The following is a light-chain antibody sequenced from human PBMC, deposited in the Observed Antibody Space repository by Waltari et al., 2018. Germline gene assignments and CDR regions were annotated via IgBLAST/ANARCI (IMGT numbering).Light chain of an antibody. CDR3: QVWDNSDHHVV. CDR2: DDF. V-gene: IGLV3-21*02. Sequence: SYVLTQPPSVSVAPGQTAKITCGGTNIGSKSVHWYQQKAGQAPVLVVYDDFDRPSGIPERFSGANSGNTATLTISRVEAGYEADFYCQVWDNSDHHVVFGGGTKLTVL. CDR1: NIGSKS. J-gene: IGLJ2*01.